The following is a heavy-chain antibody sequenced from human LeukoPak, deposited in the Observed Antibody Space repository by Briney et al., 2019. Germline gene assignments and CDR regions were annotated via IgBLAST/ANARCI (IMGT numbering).Heavy chain of an antibody. CDR1: GGSISSGDYY. J-gene: IGHJ4*02. V-gene: IGHV4-30-4*08. D-gene: IGHD3-3*01. CDR2: IYYSGST. Sequence: SQTLSLTCTVSGGSISSGDYYWSWIRQPPGKGLEWIGYIYYSGSTYYNPSLKSRVTISVDTSKNQFSLKLSSVTAADTAVYYCARARRITIFGADIGVDYWGQGTLVTVSS. CDR3: ARARRITIFGADIGVDY.